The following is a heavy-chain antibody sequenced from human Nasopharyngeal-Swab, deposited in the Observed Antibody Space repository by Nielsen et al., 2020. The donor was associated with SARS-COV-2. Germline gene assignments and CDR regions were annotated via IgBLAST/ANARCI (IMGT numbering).Heavy chain of an antibody. CDR3: VRGRGLRFLASYYFDY. J-gene: IGHJ4*02. Sequence: ASVKVSCKASGYTFSDYGISWVRQAPGQGLEGMGWINGYNRDTNYVQNLQGRVTITTDTSTTTAYMELRSLRSDDTAVYYCVRGRGLRFLASYYFDYWGQGTLVTVSS. CDR1: GYTFSDYG. V-gene: IGHV1-18*04. D-gene: IGHD3-3*01. CDR2: INGYNRDT.